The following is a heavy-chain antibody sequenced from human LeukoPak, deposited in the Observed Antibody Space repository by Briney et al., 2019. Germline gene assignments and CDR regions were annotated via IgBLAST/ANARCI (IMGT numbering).Heavy chain of an antibody. J-gene: IGHJ6*03. CDR3: ARAKEMATTTDYYYYTDV. D-gene: IGHD5-24*01. CDR1: GYTFTSYD. V-gene: IGHV1-8*01. CDR2: MNPNSGNT. Sequence: ASVKVSCKASGYTFTSYDINWVRQATGQGLEWMGWMNPNSGNTGYAQKFQGRVTMTRNTSISTAYMELSSLRSEDTAVYYCARAKEMATTTDYYYYTDVWGKGTTVTVSS.